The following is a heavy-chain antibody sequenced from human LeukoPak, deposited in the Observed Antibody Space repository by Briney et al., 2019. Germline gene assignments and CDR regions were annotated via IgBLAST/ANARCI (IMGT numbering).Heavy chain of an antibody. J-gene: IGHJ4*02. CDR1: GYTFTGYY. Sequence: ASVKVSCKASGYTFTGYYMHWVRQAPGQGLEWMGWINPNSGNTGYAQKFQGRVTMTRNTSISTAYMELSSLRSEDTAVYYCARGYYGSGSGEDYWGQGTLVTVSS. CDR2: INPNSGNT. D-gene: IGHD3-10*01. V-gene: IGHV1-8*02. CDR3: ARGYYGSGSGEDY.